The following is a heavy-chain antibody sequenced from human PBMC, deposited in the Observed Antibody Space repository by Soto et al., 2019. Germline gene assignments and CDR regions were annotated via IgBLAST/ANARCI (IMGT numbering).Heavy chain of an antibody. CDR3: VRDWKEGVGSAFYY. J-gene: IGHJ4*02. CDR2: ISADNGNI. CDR1: GYTFANYG. Sequence: QVQLVQSGAEVKKPGASVKVSCKASGYTFANYGISWVRQAPGQGLEWMGWISADNGNIKYAQKFQGRVTMTTDTSTSTAYMDLRSLRSDDTAVYYCVRDWKEGVGSAFYYWGQGTLVAVSS. V-gene: IGHV1-18*01. D-gene: IGHD1-26*01.